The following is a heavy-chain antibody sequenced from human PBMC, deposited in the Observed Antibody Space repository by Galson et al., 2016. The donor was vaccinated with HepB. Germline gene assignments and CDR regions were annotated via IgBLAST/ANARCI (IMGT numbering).Heavy chain of an antibody. CDR2: TYYRSKWWN. Sequence: CAISGDSVSTHSGAWNWIRQSPSRGLEWLGRTYYRSKWWNAYALSVNSRVTINPDTSKNKISLPLNSVTPEDTAVYYCARAGANWDGGGDNWFDPWGQGTLVTVSS. J-gene: IGHJ5*02. CDR3: ARAGANWDGGGDNWFDP. CDR1: GDSVSTHSGA. D-gene: IGHD2-21*01. V-gene: IGHV6-1*01.